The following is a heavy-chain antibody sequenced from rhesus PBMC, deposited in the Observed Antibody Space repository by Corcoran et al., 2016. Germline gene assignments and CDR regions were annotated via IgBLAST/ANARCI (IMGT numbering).Heavy chain of an antibody. CDR3: AKSSTVATTADFDY. V-gene: IGHV3-201*01. D-gene: IGHD4-29*01. J-gene: IGHJ4*01. Sequence: EVQLVESGGGVVQPGGSLRLSCAAYGFTFDDYAMHWVRQAPGKGLEWVSGISWMGGSKYYADSVKGRFTISRDNAKNSLDLQMGSLRAEDTALYYCAKSSTVATTADFDYWGQGVLVTVSS. CDR1: GFTFDDYA. CDR2: ISWMGGSK.